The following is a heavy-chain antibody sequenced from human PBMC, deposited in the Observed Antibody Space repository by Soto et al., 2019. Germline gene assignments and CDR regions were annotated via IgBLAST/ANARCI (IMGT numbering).Heavy chain of an antibody. D-gene: IGHD2-15*01. CDR1: GFSVSSKY. J-gene: IGHJ6*04. CDR2: IQSGGST. V-gene: IGHV3-66*01. CDR3: TRYDVHCNGGRCYGVSMDV. Sequence: EVQLVESGGGLVQPGGSLRLSCAASGFSVSSKYMSWVRQAPGKGLEWVSLIQSGGSTYYAGSVKGRFTISRDNSANTLFLQMNSLRVEDTAVDYCTRYDVHCNGGRCYGVSMDVWGKGTTVTVSA.